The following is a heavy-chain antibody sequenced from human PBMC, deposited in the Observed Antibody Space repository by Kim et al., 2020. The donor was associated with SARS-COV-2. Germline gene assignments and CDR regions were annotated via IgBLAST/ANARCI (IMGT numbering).Heavy chain of an antibody. CDR1: GFIVSSYC. D-gene: IGHD6-19*01. J-gene: IGHJ6*01. CDR2: IYSGGSA. V-gene: IGHV3-53*01. CDR3: ARDSGRGLDGSSYGLDV. Sequence: GGSLRLSCAASGFIVSSYCMSWVRQAPGKGLEWVSVIYSGGSAYYEEYAKDRLIIITDNYKNTLQPLMMSLRAEDKAAYYCARDSGRGLDGSSYGLDVGG.